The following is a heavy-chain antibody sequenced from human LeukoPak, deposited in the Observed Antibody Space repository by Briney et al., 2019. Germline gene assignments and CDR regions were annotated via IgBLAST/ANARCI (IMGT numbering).Heavy chain of an antibody. V-gene: IGHV4-61*02. Sequence: SETLSLTCTVSGGSISSGSYYWSWIRQTAGKGLEWIGRIYTSGSTNYNPSLKSRVTISVDTSKNQFSLKLSSVTAADTAVYYCARSRSAAAGKPITLLDPWGQGTLVTVSS. CDR1: GGSISSGSYY. CDR2: IYTSGST. D-gene: IGHD6-13*01. CDR3: ARSRSAAAGKPITLLDP. J-gene: IGHJ5*02.